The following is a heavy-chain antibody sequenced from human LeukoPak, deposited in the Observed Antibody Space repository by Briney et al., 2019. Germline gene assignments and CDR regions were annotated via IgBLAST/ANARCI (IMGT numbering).Heavy chain of an antibody. J-gene: IGHJ4*02. CDR3: ARGEDFERYYLAY. Sequence: PSETLSLTCTVSGDSISTYLWSWIRQSPGKGLQWIGYIYYTGTTNYNPLFESRATISVDTSKNQFSLKLTSVTAADTAVYFCARGEDFERYYLAYWGQGTLVTVSS. V-gene: IGHV4-59*01. CDR2: IYYTGTT. D-gene: IGHD3-9*01. CDR1: GDSISTYL.